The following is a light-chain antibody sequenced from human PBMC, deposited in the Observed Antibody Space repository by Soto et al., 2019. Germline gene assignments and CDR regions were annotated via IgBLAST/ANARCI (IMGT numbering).Light chain of an antibody. J-gene: IGKJ5*01. V-gene: IGKV3-20*01. CDR2: GAS. CDR1: QSVSSSY. CDR3: QKYGSSPRIN. Sequence: EIVMTHSPGTLSLSPVEIATLSCRSSQSVSSSYLAWYQHKPGQAPRLIIYGASSRATGIPDRFSGSGSGTDFTLTIRRLEPEDFAVYYCQKYGSSPRINFGKGKRLEIK.